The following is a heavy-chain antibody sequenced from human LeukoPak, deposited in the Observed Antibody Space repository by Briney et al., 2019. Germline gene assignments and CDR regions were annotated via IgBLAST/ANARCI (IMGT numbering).Heavy chain of an antibody. CDR3: ARALRDNWFDP. CDR1: GFTFSTYD. Sequence: PGGSLRLSCAASGFTFSTYDMHWVRQATGKGLKGVSAIGIGGDTYYSGSVRGRFTISRENAKNSLYLQMNSLRVGDTAVYYCARALRDNWFDPWGQGTLVTVSS. CDR2: IGIGGDT. J-gene: IGHJ5*02. V-gene: IGHV3-13*01. D-gene: IGHD2-21*02.